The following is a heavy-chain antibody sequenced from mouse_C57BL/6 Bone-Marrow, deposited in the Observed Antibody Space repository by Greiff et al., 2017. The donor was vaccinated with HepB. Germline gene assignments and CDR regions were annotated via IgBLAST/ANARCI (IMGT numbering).Heavy chain of an antibody. CDR3: ARQDPYYFDY. J-gene: IGHJ2*01. Sequence: EVKLQESGGDLVKPGGSLKLSCAASGFTFSSYGMSWVRQTPDKRLEWVATISSGGSYTYYPDSVKGRFTISRDNAKNTLYLQMSSLKSEDTAMYYCARQDPYYFDYWGQGTTLTVSS. CDR1: GFTFSSYG. CDR2: ISSGGSYT. V-gene: IGHV5-6*01.